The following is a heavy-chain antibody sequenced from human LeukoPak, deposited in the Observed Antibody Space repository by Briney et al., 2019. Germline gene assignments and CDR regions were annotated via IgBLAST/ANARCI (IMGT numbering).Heavy chain of an antibody. D-gene: IGHD3/OR15-3a*01. J-gene: IGHJ4*02. V-gene: IGHV4-34*01. CDR2: INDSGGT. CDR3: ARGGLNRNFFDS. Sequence: SETLSLTCAVYGGSFSGYYWSWIRQPPGKGLEWIGEINDSGGTKYIPSLKSRVTISADTSRNQFSLKVNSVTAADTAVYYCARGGLNRNFFDSWGQGTLVTVSS. CDR1: GGSFSGYY.